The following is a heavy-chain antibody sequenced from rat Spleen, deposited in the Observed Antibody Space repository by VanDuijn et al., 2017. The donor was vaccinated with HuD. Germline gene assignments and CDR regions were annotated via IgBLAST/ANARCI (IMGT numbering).Heavy chain of an antibody. CDR3: ARYRDSFGHVGIFDY. J-gene: IGHJ2*01. CDR2: ISYSGTS. D-gene: IGHD1-11*01. V-gene: IGHV3-1*01. Sequence: EVQLQEPGPGLVKPSQSLSLTCSVTGHSITSCYRWNWIRKLPGNKLEWMGYISYSGTSGYNQSLKSGISITRDTSKNQSFLQLNSVTTEDTATYYCARYRDSFGHVGIFDYWGQGVMVTVSS. CDR1: GHSITSCY.